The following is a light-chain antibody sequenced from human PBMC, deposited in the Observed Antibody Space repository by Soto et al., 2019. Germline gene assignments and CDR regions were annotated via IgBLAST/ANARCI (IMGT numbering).Light chain of an antibody. Sequence: DIQMTQSPSSLSASVGDRVTITCRASQSISSYLNWYQQKPGKAPKLLIYAASSLQSGVPSRFSGSGSGTDFTITISSLQPDDFATYYCQQCYRTLPTSGQGNMV. J-gene: IGKJ1*01. CDR2: AAS. CDR1: QSISSY. V-gene: IGKV1-39*01. CDR3: QQCYRTLPT.